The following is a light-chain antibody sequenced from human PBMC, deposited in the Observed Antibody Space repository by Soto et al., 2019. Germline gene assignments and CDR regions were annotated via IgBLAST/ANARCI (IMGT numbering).Light chain of an antibody. Sequence: EKVMTQAPATLCVPSGERATLSCRASQSVSSDLAWYQQKPGQAPRLLIYGASTRATGIPARFSGSGSGTEFTLTISSLEPEDFAVYYCQQRSNWPLNCGGGTKGDIK. CDR1: QSVSSD. V-gene: IGKV3-15*01. J-gene: IGKJ4*01. CDR3: QQRSNWPLN. CDR2: GAS.